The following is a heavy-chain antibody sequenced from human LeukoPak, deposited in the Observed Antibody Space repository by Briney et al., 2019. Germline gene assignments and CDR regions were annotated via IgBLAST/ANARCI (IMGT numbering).Heavy chain of an antibody. J-gene: IGHJ4*02. CDR2: INSDGSST. Sequence: PGGSLRLSCAASGFTFSSYWMHWVRQAPGKGLVWVSRINSDGSSTSYADSVKGRFTISRDNAKNSLYLQMNSLGDEDTAVYYCARDLILADSSGSSAHDFWGQGTLVTVSS. CDR1: GFTFSSYW. V-gene: IGHV3-74*01. CDR3: ARDLILADSSGSSAHDF. D-gene: IGHD2-15*01.